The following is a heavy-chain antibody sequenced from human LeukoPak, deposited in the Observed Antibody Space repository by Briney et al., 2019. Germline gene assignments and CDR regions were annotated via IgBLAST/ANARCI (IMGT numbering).Heavy chain of an antibody. Sequence: LGGSLRLSCAASGFTFSSYALSWVRQAPGKGLEWVSAISGSGGSTYYADSVKGRFTISRNNSKNTLYLQMNSLRAEDTAVYYCAKERGHEMTTVTWGGQGTLVTVSS. CDR3: AKERGHEMTTVTW. CDR2: ISGSGGST. CDR1: GFTFSSYA. J-gene: IGHJ4*02. D-gene: IGHD4-17*01. V-gene: IGHV3-23*01.